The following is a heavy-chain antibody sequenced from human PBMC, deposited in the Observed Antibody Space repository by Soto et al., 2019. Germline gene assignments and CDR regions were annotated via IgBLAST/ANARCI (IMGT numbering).Heavy chain of an antibody. J-gene: IGHJ4*02. CDR2: IYPGDSDT. V-gene: IGHV5-51*01. Sequence: PGESLKISCKGSGYSFTSYWIGWVRQMPGKGLEWMGIIYPGDSDTRYSPSFQGQVTISADKSISTAYLQWSSLKASDTAMYYCARQGRRFLEWPHIDYWGEGTLVTVSS. CDR3: ARQGRRFLEWPHIDY. CDR1: GYSFTSYW. D-gene: IGHD3-3*01.